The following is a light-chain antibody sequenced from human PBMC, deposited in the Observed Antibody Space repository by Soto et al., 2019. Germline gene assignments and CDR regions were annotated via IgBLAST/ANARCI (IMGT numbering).Light chain of an antibody. J-gene: IGKJ5*01. Sequence: EIVITPSPATLSVSPGERVTLSCRASQSVRSNLAWYQQKPGQAPRLPIYGASTRATGLPARFSGSGSGTDFTLTISSLQYEDFAVYYCQQYNTWPPITFGQGTRLEIK. CDR2: GAS. CDR3: QQYNTWPPIT. V-gene: IGKV3-15*01. CDR1: QSVRSN.